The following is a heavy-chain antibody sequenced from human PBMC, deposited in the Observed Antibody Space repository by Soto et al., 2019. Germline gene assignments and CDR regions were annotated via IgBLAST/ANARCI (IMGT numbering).Heavy chain of an antibody. D-gene: IGHD6-13*01. J-gene: IGHJ5*02. Sequence: LRLSCAASGFTFSSYGMHWVRQSPCKWLEWVAVIWYDGSNKYYADSVKGRFTISGDNSKNTLYLQMNSLRAEDTAVYYCARDGYSSSWYLINWFDPWGQGTLVTVSS. V-gene: IGHV3-33*01. CDR3: ARDGYSSSWYLINWFDP. CDR1: GFTFSSYG. CDR2: IWYDGSNK.